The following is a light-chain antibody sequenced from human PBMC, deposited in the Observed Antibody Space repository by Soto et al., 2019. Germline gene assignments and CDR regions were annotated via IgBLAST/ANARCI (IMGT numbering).Light chain of an antibody. CDR3: QQYNSYPWR. CDR1: QSISSW. Sequence: DIQMTQSVSTLSESVGDRVTITCRASQSISSWLAWYQQKPGKAPKLLIYNTSTLESGVPSRFSASASRTDFTLSNSSLQPDAFATHYHQQYNSYPWRLGPGTKVEMK. J-gene: IGKJ1*01. V-gene: IGKV1-5*03. CDR2: NTS.